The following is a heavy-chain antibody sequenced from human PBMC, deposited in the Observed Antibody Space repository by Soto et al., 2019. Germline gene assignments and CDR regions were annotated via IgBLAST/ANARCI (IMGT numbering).Heavy chain of an antibody. D-gene: IGHD6-13*01. CDR2: IKQDGSEK. J-gene: IGHJ5*02. CDR3: ARSSIAAAGTGWFDP. Sequence: EVQLVESGGGLVQPGGSLRLSCAASGFTFSSYWMSWVRQAPGKGLEWVANIKQDGSEKYYVDSVKGRFTISRDNAKNSLYLQMNSLRAEDTAVYYCARSSIAAAGTGWFDPWGQGTLVTVSS. V-gene: IGHV3-7*03. CDR1: GFTFSSYW.